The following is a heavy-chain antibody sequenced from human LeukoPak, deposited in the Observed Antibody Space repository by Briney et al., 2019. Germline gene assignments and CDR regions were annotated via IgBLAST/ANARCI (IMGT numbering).Heavy chain of an antibody. CDR2: IIPIFGTA. D-gene: IGHD1-26*01. V-gene: IGHV1-69*13. Sequence: ASVKVSCKASGGTFSSYAISWVRQAPGQGLEWMGRIIPIFGTANYAQKFQGRVTITADESTSTAYMELSSLRSEDTAVYYCARAISSGSYPDYWGQGTLVTVSS. J-gene: IGHJ4*02. CDR1: GGTFSSYA. CDR3: ARAISSGSYPDY.